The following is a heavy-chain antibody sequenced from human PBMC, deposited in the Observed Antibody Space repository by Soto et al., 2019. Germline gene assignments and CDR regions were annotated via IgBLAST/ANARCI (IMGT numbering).Heavy chain of an antibody. CDR3: AMGLLWFGELISDAFDI. D-gene: IGHD3-10*01. CDR2: ISYDGSNK. V-gene: IGHV3-30*03. J-gene: IGHJ3*02. Sequence: PGGSLRLSCAASGFTFSSYGMHWVRQAPGKGLEWVAVISYDGSNKYYADSVKGRFTISRDNSKNTLYLQMNSLRAEDTAVYYCAMGLLWFGELISDAFDIWGQGTMVTVSS. CDR1: GFTFSSYG.